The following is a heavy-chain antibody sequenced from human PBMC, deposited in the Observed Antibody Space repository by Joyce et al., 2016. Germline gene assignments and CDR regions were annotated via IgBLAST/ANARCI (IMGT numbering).Heavy chain of an antibody. D-gene: IGHD4-17*01. Sequence: QVQLQESGPGLVKPSGTLSLSCAVSGASVTSNSYYWNWIRQSPGSGLEWIGYIYYSGSTIYNPSLKSRVSISMDTSKNQVALTLNSVTAADTGIYFCARDLGIDFGDYGLSYWGQGTPVAVSS. CDR3: ARDLGIDFGDYGLSY. CDR2: IYYSGST. V-gene: IGHV4-61*01. J-gene: IGHJ4*02. CDR1: GASVTSNSYY.